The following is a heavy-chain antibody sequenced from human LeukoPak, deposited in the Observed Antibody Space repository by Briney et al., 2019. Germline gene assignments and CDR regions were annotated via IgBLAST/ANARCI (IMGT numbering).Heavy chain of an antibody. CDR1: GYTFSGSA. Sequence: GGSLKLSCAASGYTFSGSAMHWVRQASGKGLEWVGRIRSKANSYATAYAASVKGRFTISRDNSKNTLYLQMNSLRAEDTAVYYCARGLRGTKDSKLRFLGGGLNWFDPWGQGTLVTVSS. V-gene: IGHV3-73*01. CDR3: ARGLRGTKDSKLRFLGGGLNWFDP. J-gene: IGHJ5*02. CDR2: IRSKANSYAT. D-gene: IGHD3-3*01.